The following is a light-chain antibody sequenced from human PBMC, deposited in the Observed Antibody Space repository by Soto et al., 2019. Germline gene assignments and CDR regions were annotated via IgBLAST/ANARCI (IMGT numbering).Light chain of an antibody. Sequence: PGEIATLSCRASQSGSSSYLAWYQEKRGQAARLRIYCSSSGSTGIPDRFSGSGSGTGFTLTISRLEPEDFAVYYCQQYGSSPPWTFGQGTKV. J-gene: IGKJ1*01. CDR3: QQYGSSPPWT. V-gene: IGKV3-20*01. CDR2: CSS. CDR1: QSGSSSY.